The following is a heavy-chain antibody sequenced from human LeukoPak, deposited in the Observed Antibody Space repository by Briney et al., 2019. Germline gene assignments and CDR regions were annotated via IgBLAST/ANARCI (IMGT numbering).Heavy chain of an antibody. J-gene: IGHJ6*02. V-gene: IGHV3-23*01. CDR1: GITFSNYA. CDR3: AKVSGGGLYYDGMDV. Sequence: GGSLRLSCAVSGITFSNYAMSWVRQAPGQGLEWVSAISNRGDTTYYADSVKGRFTISRDSSKNTLYLQMNSLRAEDTAVYYCAKVSGGGLYYDGMDVWGQGTTVTVSS. D-gene: IGHD1-14*01. CDR2: ISNRGDTT.